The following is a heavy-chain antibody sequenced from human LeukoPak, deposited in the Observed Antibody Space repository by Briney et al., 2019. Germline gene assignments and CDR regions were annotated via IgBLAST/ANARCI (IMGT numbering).Heavy chain of an antibody. CDR2: IRQDGSEK. CDR3: AKRGVVIRVILVGFHKEAYYFES. V-gene: IGHV3-7*01. D-gene: IGHD3/OR15-3a*01. Sequence: GGSLRLSCPASGFSFSSYWMSWVRQAPGKGLEWLANIRQDGSEKYYLYSVKGRLTHARDNAKDSVHLQMNSLRAEDTAVYLCAKRGVVIRVILVGFHKEAYYFESWGQGALVTVSS. J-gene: IGHJ4*02. CDR1: GFSFSSYW.